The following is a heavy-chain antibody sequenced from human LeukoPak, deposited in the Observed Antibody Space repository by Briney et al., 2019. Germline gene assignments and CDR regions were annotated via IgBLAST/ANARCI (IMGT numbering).Heavy chain of an antibody. CDR2: ISSSGSTI. V-gene: IGHV3-48*03. CDR1: GFTFSSYE. J-gene: IGHJ4*02. CDR3: ARVGETAPAFDY. D-gene: IGHD1-1*01. Sequence: GGSLRLSCAASGFTFSSYEMNWVRQAPGKGLEWVSYISSSGSTIYYADSVKGRFTISRDNAKNSLYLQMNSLRAEDTAVYYCARVGETAPAFDYWGQGTLVTVSS.